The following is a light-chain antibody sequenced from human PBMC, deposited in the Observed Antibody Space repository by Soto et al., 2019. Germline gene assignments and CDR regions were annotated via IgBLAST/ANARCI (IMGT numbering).Light chain of an antibody. CDR1: QSISSW. J-gene: IGKJ4*01. CDR3: QQYDNYKPLT. V-gene: IGKV1-5*01. CDR2: DAS. Sequence: DIHXTPCHSXXXXWXVXXGXITFRXSQSISSWLAWYQQKPGKAPKLLIFDASSLESGTPSRFSGRRSGTQFTLTINGLQPDDFATYYCQQYDNYKPLTFGGGTKVDIK.